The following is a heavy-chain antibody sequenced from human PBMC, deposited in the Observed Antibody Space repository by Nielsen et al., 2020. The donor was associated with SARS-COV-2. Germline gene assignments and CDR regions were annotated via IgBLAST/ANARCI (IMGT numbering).Heavy chain of an antibody. CDR2: IYSDGST. J-gene: IGHJ6*02. D-gene: IGHD3-16*01. V-gene: IGHV3-53*01. CDR1: GFTVSSYN. Sequence: GGSLRLSCAAPGFTVSSYNMNWVRQAPGKGREWVSIIYSDGSTYYAGSVKGRLTISRDNSKNTLYLQMNSLRAEDTAVYYCARGGGGMDVWGQGTTVTVSS. CDR3: ARGGGGMDV.